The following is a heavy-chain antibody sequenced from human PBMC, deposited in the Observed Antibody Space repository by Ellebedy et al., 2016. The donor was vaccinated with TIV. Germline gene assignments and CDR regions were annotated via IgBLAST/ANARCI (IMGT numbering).Heavy chain of an antibody. CDR2: INHSGST. J-gene: IGHJ4*02. Sequence: SETLSLXXTVSGYSISSGYYWSWIRQPPGKGLEWIGEINHSGSTNYNPSLKSRVTISVDMSNNQFSLRLSSVTAADTAVYYCAKISPYQLLDYWGQGTLVTVSS. CDR1: GYSISSGYY. D-gene: IGHD2-2*01. CDR3: AKISPYQLLDY. V-gene: IGHV4-38-2*02.